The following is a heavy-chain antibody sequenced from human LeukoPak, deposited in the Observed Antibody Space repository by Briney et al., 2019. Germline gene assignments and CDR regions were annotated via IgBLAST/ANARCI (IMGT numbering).Heavy chain of an antibody. D-gene: IGHD1-20*01. V-gene: IGHV3-48*04. CDR1: GFIFSTYS. J-gene: IGHJ4*02. CDR3: ARRRYNWNAIDY. Sequence: GGSLRLSCAASGFIFSTYSMNWVRQAPGKGLDWVSYISSLGSTMYYADSVKGRFTISRDNAKNSLYLQMNSLRAEDTAVYYCARRRYNWNAIDYWGQGTLVTVSS. CDR2: ISSLGSTM.